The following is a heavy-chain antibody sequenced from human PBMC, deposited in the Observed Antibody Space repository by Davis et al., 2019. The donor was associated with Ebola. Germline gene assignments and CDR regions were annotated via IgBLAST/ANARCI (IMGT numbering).Heavy chain of an antibody. CDR2: INVYGSTT. CDR1: GSTSSNNW. J-gene: IGHJ4*02. D-gene: IGHD2-21*01. Sequence: HTGGPLRLSCVASGSTSSNNWLHWFPQAQGKGLVWFSRINVYGSTTMYADPVTGRFTISRDNAENTLYLQMNSLGAGDTAMYYCARDIKYCVTNSCLSNLYWGQGILVTVSS. CDR3: ARDIKYCVTNSCLSNLY. V-gene: IGHV3-74*03.